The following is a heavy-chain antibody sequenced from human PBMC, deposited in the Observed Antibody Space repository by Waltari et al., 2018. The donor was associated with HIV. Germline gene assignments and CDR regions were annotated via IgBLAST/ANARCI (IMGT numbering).Heavy chain of an antibody. CDR2: INNYDGQT. Sequence: VQLVQSGAEVKRPGASVRVSCTSSGYTFSAYAINWCGQAPGQGLEWMGWINNYDGQTNFAEKFQGRVTMTTDTSKSTAYMELRSLRSDDTAVYFCARGVALVRGVKIRGHMDVWGQGTTVTVSS. CDR3: ARGVALVRGVKIRGHMDV. J-gene: IGHJ6*02. D-gene: IGHD3-10*01. CDR1: GYTFSAYA. V-gene: IGHV1-18*01.